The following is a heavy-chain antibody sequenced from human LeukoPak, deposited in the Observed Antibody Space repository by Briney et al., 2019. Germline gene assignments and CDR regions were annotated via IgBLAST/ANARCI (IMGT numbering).Heavy chain of an antibody. V-gene: IGHV3-33*01. Sequence: GGSLRLSCTASGFTFSSYGFHWVRQAPGKGLEWVAVLWYDGGRKYYADSVRGRFSISRDSSKNTLYLQMNSLRAEDMAVYYCARDDDPSAHYTRLQYWGQGTLVTVSS. J-gene: IGHJ4*02. CDR3: ARDDDPSAHYTRLQY. D-gene: IGHD4/OR15-4a*01. CDR2: LWYDGGRK. CDR1: GFTFSSYG.